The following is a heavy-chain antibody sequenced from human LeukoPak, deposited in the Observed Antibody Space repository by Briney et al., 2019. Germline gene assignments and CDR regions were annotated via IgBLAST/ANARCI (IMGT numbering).Heavy chain of an antibody. CDR2: IYHSGST. CDR3: ARELGLPSGKYNWFDP. Sequence: SETLSHTCAVSGGSISSGGYCWSWIRQPPGKGLEWIGYIYHSGSTYYNPSFKSRVTISVDRSKNQFSLKLSSVTAADTAVYYCARELGLPSGKYNWFDPWGQGTLVTVSS. V-gene: IGHV4-30-2*01. J-gene: IGHJ5*02. D-gene: IGHD6-19*01. CDR1: GGSISSGGYC.